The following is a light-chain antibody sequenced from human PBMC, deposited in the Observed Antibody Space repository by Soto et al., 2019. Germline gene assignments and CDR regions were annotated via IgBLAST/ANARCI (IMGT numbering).Light chain of an antibody. CDR1: QSVRSSL. V-gene: IGKV3-20*01. CDR3: QQYGSSPLT. J-gene: IGKJ4*01. Sequence: EIVLTQSPGTLSLSPGDRATLSCRASQSVRSSLLAWYQQKPGQAPRPLIYGASTRATGIPDRFSGSESGTDFTLTISRLEPEDFAVYYCQQYGSSPLTFGGGTKVEIK. CDR2: GAS.